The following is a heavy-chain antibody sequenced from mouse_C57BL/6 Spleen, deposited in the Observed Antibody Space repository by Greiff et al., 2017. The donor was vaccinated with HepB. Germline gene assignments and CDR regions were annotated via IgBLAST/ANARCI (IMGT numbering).Heavy chain of an antibody. D-gene: IGHD1-1*01. J-gene: IGHJ2*01. CDR2: ISDGGSYT. Sequence: EVQVVESGGGLVKPGGSLKLSCAASGFTFSSYAMSWVRQTPEKRLAWVATISDGGSYTYYPDNVKGRFTISRDNAKTNLYLQMSHLKSEDTAMYYCAREGATVVGGYYFDYWGQGTTLTVSS. CDR3: AREGATVVGGYYFDY. CDR1: GFTFSSYA. V-gene: IGHV5-4*01.